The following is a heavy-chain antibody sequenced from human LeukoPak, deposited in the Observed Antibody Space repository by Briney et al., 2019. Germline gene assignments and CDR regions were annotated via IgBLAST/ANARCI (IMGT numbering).Heavy chain of an antibody. Sequence: SGGSLRLSCAASGFTVSCNYINWVRQAPGKGLEWVSLIYGSTSADYADSVKGRFTISRDTSMNTVYLQMNSLRAEDTAVYYCERLNFGDDYWGQGTLITVSS. CDR2: IYGSTSA. J-gene: IGHJ4*02. CDR1: GFTVSCNY. CDR3: ERLNFGDDY. D-gene: IGHD4-17*01. V-gene: IGHV3-66*01.